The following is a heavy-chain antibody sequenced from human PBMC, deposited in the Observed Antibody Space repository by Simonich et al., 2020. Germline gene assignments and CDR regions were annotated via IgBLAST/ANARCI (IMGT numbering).Heavy chain of an antibody. V-gene: IGHV1-2*07. CDR1: GYTFTDYY. CDR3: ARDSLSIAARPKNYMDV. CDR2: INTKRGGT. D-gene: IGHD6-6*01. J-gene: IGHJ6*03. Sequence: QVQLVQSGAEVKKPGASVKVSCKASGYTFTDYYLQWVRQAPGQGLGGMRWINTKRGGTHNAHKLQGRVTMTRDTSISTAYMELSRLRSDDTAVYYCARDSLSIAARPKNYMDVWGKGTTVTVSS.